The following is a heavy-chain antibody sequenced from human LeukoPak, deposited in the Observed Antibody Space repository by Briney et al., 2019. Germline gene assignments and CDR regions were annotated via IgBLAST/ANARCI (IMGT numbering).Heavy chain of an antibody. J-gene: IGHJ4*02. CDR3: ARGGSYYFDSTGYYRFDH. Sequence: ASVKVSCTASGYTFTSYAMNWVRQAPGQGLEWMGWINTNTGSPTYAQGFTGRFVFSLDTSVSTAYLQISSLKAEDTAVYYCARGGSYYFDSTGYYRFDHWGQGTLVTVSS. V-gene: IGHV7-4-1*02. CDR1: GYTFTSYA. CDR2: INTNTGSP. D-gene: IGHD3-22*01.